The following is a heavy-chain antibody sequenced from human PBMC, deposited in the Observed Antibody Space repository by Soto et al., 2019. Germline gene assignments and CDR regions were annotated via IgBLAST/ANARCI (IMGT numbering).Heavy chain of an antibody. CDR2: INAGNGNT. Sequence: ASVKVSCKASGYTFTSYAMHWVRQAPGQRLEWMGWINAGNGNTKYSQKFQGRVTITRDTSASTAYMELSSLRSEDTAVYYCARSSLRFLEWTPFGCAFDIWGQGTMVTVSS. CDR3: ARSSLRFLEWTPFGCAFDI. D-gene: IGHD3-3*01. V-gene: IGHV1-3*01. J-gene: IGHJ3*02. CDR1: GYTFTSYA.